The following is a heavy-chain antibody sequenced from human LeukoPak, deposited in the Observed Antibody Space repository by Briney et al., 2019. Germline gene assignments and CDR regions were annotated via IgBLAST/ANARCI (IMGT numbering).Heavy chain of an antibody. CDR3: ARDLISQGDY. J-gene: IGHJ4*02. CDR2: IYSGGST. V-gene: IGHV3-66*01. CDR1: GFTFSSYA. Sequence: GGSLRLSCAASGFTFSSYAMSWVRQAPGKGLEWVSVIYSGGSTYYADSVKGRFTISRDNSKNTLYLQMNSLRAEDTAVYYCARDLISQGDYWGQGTLVTVSS.